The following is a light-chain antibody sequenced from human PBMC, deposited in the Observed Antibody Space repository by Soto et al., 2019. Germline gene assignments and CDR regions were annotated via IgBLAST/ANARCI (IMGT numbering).Light chain of an antibody. CDR3: CSYASSSSYV. CDR2: EAT. CDR1: TSVVGGYNL. Sequence: QAALTQPASVSGSPGQSITISCSGTTSVVGGYNLVSWYQQHTARDPKLLIYEATQRPSGGSSRFSGSKSRNTASLTISGLQAEDEADYYCCSYASSSSYVFGTGTKGTVL. V-gene: IGLV2-23*01. J-gene: IGLJ1*01.